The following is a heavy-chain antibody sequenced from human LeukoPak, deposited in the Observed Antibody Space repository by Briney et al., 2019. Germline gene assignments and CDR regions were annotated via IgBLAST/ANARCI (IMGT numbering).Heavy chain of an antibody. V-gene: IGHV3-11*01. CDR1: GFAFSDYY. D-gene: IGHD3-9*01. CDR2: ISSSGSTI. J-gene: IGHJ4*02. Sequence: GGPLRLSCAASGFAFSDYYMSWIRQAPGKGLEWVSYISSSGSTIYYADSVKGRFTISRDNAKNSLYLQMNSLRAEDTAVYYCVKSYDILTGPQRWGQGTLVTVSS. CDR3: VKSYDILTGPQR.